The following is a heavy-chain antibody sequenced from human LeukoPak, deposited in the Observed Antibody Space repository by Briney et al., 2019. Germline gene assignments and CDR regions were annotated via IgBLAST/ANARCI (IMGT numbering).Heavy chain of an antibody. D-gene: IGHD2-15*01. J-gene: IGHJ4*02. V-gene: IGHV3-74*01. CDR3: VREGNRGVAPADYFDY. CDR2: INGDGSST. Sequence: GGSLRLSCAASGFTFSSYWMHWVRQAPGKGLVWVSRINGDGSSTNYADSVKGRFTISRDNAKNTLYLQVNSLRAEDTTVYYCVREGNRGVAPADYFDYWGQGTLVTVSS. CDR1: GFTFSSYW.